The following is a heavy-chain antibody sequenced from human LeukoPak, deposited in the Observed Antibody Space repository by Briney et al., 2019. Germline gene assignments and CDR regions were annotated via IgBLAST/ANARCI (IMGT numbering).Heavy chain of an antibody. J-gene: IGHJ4*02. CDR1: GYSISSGYY. D-gene: IGHD1-1*01. CDR3: ARGERGSDY. Sequence: SETLSLTCSVSGYSISSGYYWGWIRQPPGKGLEWIASIYHSGSTYYNPSLKSRVTMSVDTSKNQFSLKLSSVTAADTAVYYCARGERGSDYWGQGTLVTVSS. CDR2: IYHSGST. V-gene: IGHV4-38-2*02.